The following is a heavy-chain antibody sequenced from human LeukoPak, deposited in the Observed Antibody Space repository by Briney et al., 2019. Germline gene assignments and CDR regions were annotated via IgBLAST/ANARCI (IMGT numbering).Heavy chain of an antibody. J-gene: IGHJ4*02. D-gene: IGHD2-15*01. CDR1: GGSISSSY. V-gene: IGHV4-59*05. CDR3: ARNPRRCSGGSCYHFDY. CDR2: IYYSGST. Sequence: SETLSLTCSVSGGSISSSYWTWIRQPAGKGLEWIGSIYYSGSTCYNPSLKSRVTISVDTSKNQFSLKLSSVTAADTAVYYCARNPRRCSGGSCYHFDYWGQGTLVTVSS.